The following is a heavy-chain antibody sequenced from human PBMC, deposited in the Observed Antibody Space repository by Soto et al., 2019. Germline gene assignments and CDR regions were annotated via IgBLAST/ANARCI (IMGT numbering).Heavy chain of an antibody. CDR2: ISGSGGST. CDR3: AKDPYDFWSGYPDDAFDI. V-gene: IGHV3-23*01. J-gene: IGHJ3*02. Sequence: GESLRLSCAASGFTFSSYAMSWVRQAPGKGVEWVSAISGSGGSTYYADSVKGRFTISRDNSKNTLYLQMNSLRAEDTAVYYCAKDPYDFWSGYPDDAFDIWGQGTMVTVSS. CDR1: GFTFSSYA. D-gene: IGHD3-3*01.